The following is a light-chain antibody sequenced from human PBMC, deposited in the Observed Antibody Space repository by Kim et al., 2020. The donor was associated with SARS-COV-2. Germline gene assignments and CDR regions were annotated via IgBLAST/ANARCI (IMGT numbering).Light chain of an antibody. J-gene: IGKJ2*01. Sequence: ASQLTQSPSSLSISVGDRVTITCRASQDISSALAWYQQKPGKAPNLLIYDASTLESGVPSRFSGSGSGTDFTLTISSLQPEDFATYYCQQFNNLYTFGQGTKLEIK. V-gene: IGKV1D-13*01. CDR3: QQFNNLYT. CDR1: QDISSA. CDR2: DAS.